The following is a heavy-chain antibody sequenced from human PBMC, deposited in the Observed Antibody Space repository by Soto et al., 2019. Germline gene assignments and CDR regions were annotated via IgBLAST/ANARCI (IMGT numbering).Heavy chain of an antibody. V-gene: IGHV1-3*01. CDR1: GYTFTSYA. CDR2: INAGNGNT. D-gene: IGHD3-10*01. Sequence: QVQLVQSGAEVKKPGASVKVSCKASGYTFTSYARLWVRQAPGQRLEWMGWINAGNGNTKYSQKFQGRATITRDTSASTAYMELSSLRSEDTAVYYCARLPWNIGGSGSYLLETDYWGQGTLVTVSS. CDR3: ARLPWNIGGSGSYLLETDY. J-gene: IGHJ4*02.